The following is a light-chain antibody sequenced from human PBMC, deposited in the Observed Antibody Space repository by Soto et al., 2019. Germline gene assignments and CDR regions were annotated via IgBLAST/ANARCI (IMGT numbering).Light chain of an antibody. CDR1: QSVSSY. CDR2: EAS. Sequence: EIVLTQSPATLSLSPGERATISCRASQSVSSYLDWYQQKPGQAPSLLIYEASNRATGIPARFSGSGSGTDFTLTISSLEPEDFAVYYCQQRSNWPRTFGQGTKVEIK. V-gene: IGKV3-11*01. J-gene: IGKJ1*01. CDR3: QQRSNWPRT.